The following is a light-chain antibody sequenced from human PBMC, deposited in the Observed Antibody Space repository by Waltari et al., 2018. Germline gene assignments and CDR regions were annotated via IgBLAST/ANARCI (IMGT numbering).Light chain of an antibody. CDR1: QSIRTY. CDR3: QERSNWPGGA. CDR2: DAS. V-gene: IGKV3-11*01. J-gene: IGKJ4*01. Sequence: EIVLTQSPATLSLSPGERATLSCRASQSIRTYLAWYQHRPGQAPRPLIYDASNRATDIPARFSGSGSGTDFTLTISSLQPEDFAVYYCQERSNWPGGAFGGGTTVEI.